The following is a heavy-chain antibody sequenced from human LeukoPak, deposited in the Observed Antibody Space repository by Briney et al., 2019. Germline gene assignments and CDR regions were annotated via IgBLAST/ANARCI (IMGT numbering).Heavy chain of an antibody. V-gene: IGHV3-23*01. D-gene: IGHD6-19*01. CDR1: GLTFSHYG. J-gene: IGHJ4*02. CDR3: AKASRAAVAGGRFDY. Sequence: GGSLRLSCVGSGLTFSHYGVSWVRQAPGKGLEWVSGISGSGNRTYYVDSVKGRFSISRDNSKNTAYLQMNSLRAEDTAVYYCAKASRAAVAGGRFDYWGQGTLVTVSS. CDR2: ISGSGNRT.